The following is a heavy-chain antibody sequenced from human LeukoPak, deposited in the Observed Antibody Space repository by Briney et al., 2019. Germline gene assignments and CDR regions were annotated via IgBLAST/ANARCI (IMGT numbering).Heavy chain of an antibody. CDR2: ISGSGGTI. J-gene: IGHJ6*02. CDR1: GFTFSDYY. CDR3: ARGFDCSSTSCSCMDV. V-gene: IGHV3-11*01. D-gene: IGHD2-2*01. Sequence: GGSLRLSCAASGFTFSDYYMNWIRQAPGKGLEWISYISGSGGTICYADSVKGRFTISRDNAKNSLYLQMNSLRAEDTAVYYCARGFDCSSTSCSCMDVWGQGTTVTVSS.